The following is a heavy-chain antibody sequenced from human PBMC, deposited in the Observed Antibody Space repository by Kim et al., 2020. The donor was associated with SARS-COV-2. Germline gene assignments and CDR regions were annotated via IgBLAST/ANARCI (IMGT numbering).Heavy chain of an antibody. CDR3: ARLGDYYGSGLDV. V-gene: IGHV4-39*01. Sequence: YNPSLKSRVTISVDTSKNQFSLKLSSVTAADTAVYYCARLGDYYGSGLDVWGQGTTVTVSS. D-gene: IGHD3-10*01. J-gene: IGHJ6*02.